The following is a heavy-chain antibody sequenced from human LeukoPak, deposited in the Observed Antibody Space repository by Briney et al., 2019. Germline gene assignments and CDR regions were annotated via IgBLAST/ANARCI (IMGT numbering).Heavy chain of an antibody. J-gene: IGHJ4*02. CDR1: GGTFSSYA. D-gene: IGHD2-2*01. CDR2: IIPILGIA. Sequence: EASVKVSCKASGGTFSSYAISWVRQAPGQGLEWMGRIIPILGIANYAQKFQGRVTITADKSTSTAYMELSSLRSEDTAVYYCAKVSYCSSTSCARFVDYWGQGTLVTVSS. CDR3: AKVSYCSSTSCARFVDY. V-gene: IGHV1-69*04.